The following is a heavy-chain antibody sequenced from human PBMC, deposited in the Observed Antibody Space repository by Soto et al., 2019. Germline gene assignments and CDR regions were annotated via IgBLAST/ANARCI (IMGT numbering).Heavy chain of an antibody. Sequence: GGSLRLSCAASGFTFSNYWMSWVRQAPGKGLEWVADIKEDGSEKYYVDTVKGRFTISSDSTKNSVSLQMNSLRAEDTAVYYCARESCSAGSCYRWYDYMDVWGQGTTVTVS. CDR1: GFTFSNYW. J-gene: IGHJ6*02. CDR2: IKEDGSEK. V-gene: IGHV3-7*03. D-gene: IGHD2-15*01. CDR3: ARESCSAGSCYRWYDYMDV.